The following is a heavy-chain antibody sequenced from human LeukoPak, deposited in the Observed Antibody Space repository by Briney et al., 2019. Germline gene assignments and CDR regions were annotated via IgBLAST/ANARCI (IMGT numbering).Heavy chain of an antibody. J-gene: IGHJ4*02. Sequence: PGRSLRLSCAASGFTFDDYAMHWVRQAPGKGLEWVSGISWNSGSIGYADPVKGRFSISRDNAKNTLYLQMNSLRVEDTAVYYCARGRPHGNDYWGQGTLVTVSS. CDR2: ISWNSGSI. CDR1: GFTFDDYA. CDR3: ARGRPHGNDY. D-gene: IGHD4-23*01. V-gene: IGHV3-9*01.